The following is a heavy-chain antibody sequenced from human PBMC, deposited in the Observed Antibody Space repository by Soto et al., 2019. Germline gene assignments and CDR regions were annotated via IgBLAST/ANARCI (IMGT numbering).Heavy chain of an antibody. CDR1: GGSFSGYY. CDR3: ARERIPPIAAAGTGGVDY. Sequence: QVRLQQWGAGLLKPSETLSLTCAVYGGSFSGYYWSWIRQPPGKGLEWIGEINHSGSTNYNPSLKSRVTISVDTSKNQFSLKLSSVTAADTAVYYCARERIPPIAAAGTGGVDYWGQGTLVTVSS. D-gene: IGHD6-13*01. V-gene: IGHV4-34*01. J-gene: IGHJ4*02. CDR2: INHSGST.